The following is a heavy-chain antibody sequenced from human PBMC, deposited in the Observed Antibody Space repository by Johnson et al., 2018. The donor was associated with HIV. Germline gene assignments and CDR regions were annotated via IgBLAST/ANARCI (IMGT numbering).Heavy chain of an antibody. CDR2: ISYDGSNK. J-gene: IGHJ3*02. CDR1: GFTFSSYA. CDR3: ARDKANWGPSRDVGAFDI. D-gene: IGHD7-27*01. V-gene: IGHV3-30*04. Sequence: QVQLVESGGGVVQPGRSLILSCAASGFTFSSYAMHWVRQAPGKGLEWVAVISYDGSNKYYADSVKGRFTISRDNSKNTLYLQMNSLRAEDTAVYYCARDKANWGPSRDVGAFDIWGQGTMVTVSS.